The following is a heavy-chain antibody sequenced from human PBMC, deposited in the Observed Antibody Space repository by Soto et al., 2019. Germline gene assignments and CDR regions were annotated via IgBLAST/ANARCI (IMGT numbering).Heavy chain of an antibody. CDR2: ISAYNGNT. CDR1: GYTFTNYG. D-gene: IGHD5-12*01. V-gene: IGHV1-18*01. CDR3: ARGLVASRNYYYYGMDV. Sequence: GASVKVSCKASGYTFTNYGISWVRQAPGQGLEWMGWISAYNGNTNYAQKLQGRVTMTTDTSTSTAYMELRSLRSDDTAVYYCARGLVASRNYYYYGMDVWGQGTTVTVSS. J-gene: IGHJ6*02.